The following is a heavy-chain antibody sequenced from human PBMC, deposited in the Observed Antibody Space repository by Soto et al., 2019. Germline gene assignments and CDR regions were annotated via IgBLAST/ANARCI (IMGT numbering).Heavy chain of an antibody. CDR3: ARGGDYYGSGRTSDAFDI. Sequence: GGSLRLSCAASGFTFSSYSMNWVRQAPGKGLEWVSSISSSSSYIYYADSVKGRFTISRDNVKNSLYLQMNSLRAEDTAVYYCARGGDYYGSGRTSDAFDIWGQGTMVTVSS. D-gene: IGHD3-10*01. CDR1: GFTFSSYS. CDR2: ISSSSSYI. V-gene: IGHV3-21*01. J-gene: IGHJ3*02.